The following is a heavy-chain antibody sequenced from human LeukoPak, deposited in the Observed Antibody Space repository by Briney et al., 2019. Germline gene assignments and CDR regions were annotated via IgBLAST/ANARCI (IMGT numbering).Heavy chain of an antibody. V-gene: IGHV3-48*01. CDR2: ISSSSTI. CDR3: ARSTNCFDY. J-gene: IGHJ4*02. CDR1: GFTFSGYS. Sequence: GGSLRLSCAASGFTFSGYSMNWVRQAPGKGLEWVSYISSSSTIYYADSVKGRFTISRDNDKNSLYLQMNSLRAEDTAVYYCARSTNCFDYWGQGTLVTVSS.